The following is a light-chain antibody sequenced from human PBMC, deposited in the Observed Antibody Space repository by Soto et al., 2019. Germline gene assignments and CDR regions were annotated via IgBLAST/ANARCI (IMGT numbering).Light chain of an antibody. CDR3: NSYTTSNTRQIV. Sequence: QSVLTQPASVSGSPGQSITISCTGTSSDVGGYNFFSWYQQHPGKAPKFMIYDVSNRPSGVSTRFSGSKSGNTASLTISGLQAEDEADYYCNSYTTSNTRQIVFGTGTKVTVL. CDR2: DVS. J-gene: IGLJ1*01. CDR1: SSDVGGYNF. V-gene: IGLV2-14*01.